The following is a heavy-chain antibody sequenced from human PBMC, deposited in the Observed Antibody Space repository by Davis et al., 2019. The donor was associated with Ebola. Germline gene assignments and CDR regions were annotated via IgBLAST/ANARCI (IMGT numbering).Heavy chain of an antibody. CDR2: INPNSGGT. Sequence: ASVKVSCKASGYTFTGYYMHWVRQAPGQGLEWMGWINPNSGGTNYAQKFQGGVTMTRDTSISTAYMELSRLRSDDTAVYYCARDGGIVVVPAANWFDPWGQGTLVTVSP. D-gene: IGHD2-2*01. V-gene: IGHV1-2*02. J-gene: IGHJ5*02. CDR3: ARDGGIVVVPAANWFDP. CDR1: GYTFTGYY.